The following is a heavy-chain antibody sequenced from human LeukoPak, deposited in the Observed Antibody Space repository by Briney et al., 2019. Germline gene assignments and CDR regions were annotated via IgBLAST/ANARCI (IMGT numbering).Heavy chain of an antibody. CDR3: ATVVSDDAFDI. J-gene: IGHJ3*02. D-gene: IGHD6-19*01. V-gene: IGHV3-15*07. CDR2: IKSKVDGGTT. Sequence: GGSLRLSCAPSGFTFSSAWMHWVRQAPGKGLEWVGRIKSKVDGGTTDYAAPVKGRFTISRDDSENTLFLQMNSLKTEDTAVYYCATVVSDDAFDIWGQGTMVTVSS. CDR1: GFTFSSAW.